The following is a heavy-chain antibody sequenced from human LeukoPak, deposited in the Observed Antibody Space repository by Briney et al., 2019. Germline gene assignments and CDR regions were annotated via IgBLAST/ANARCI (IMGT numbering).Heavy chain of an antibody. Sequence: GASVKVSCKASGYTFASYGISWVRQAPGQGLEWMGWISAYNGNTNYAQKLQGRVTMTTDISTSTAYMELRSLRSDDTAVYYCARDSPTSYGISWADYWGQGTLVTVSS. CDR2: ISAYNGNT. J-gene: IGHJ4*02. V-gene: IGHV1-18*01. D-gene: IGHD5-18*01. CDR1: GYTFASYG. CDR3: ARDSPTSYGISWADY.